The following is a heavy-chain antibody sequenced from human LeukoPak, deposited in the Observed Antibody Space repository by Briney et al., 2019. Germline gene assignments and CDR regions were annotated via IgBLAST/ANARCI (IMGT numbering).Heavy chain of an antibody. Sequence: GGSLRLSCAASGFTFSSYWMHWVRQAPGKGLVWVSRINTDGSSTSYADSVKGRFTISRDNAKNTLYLQMNSLRAEDTAVYYCARDSGGSSNFDYWGQGTLVTVSS. CDR3: ARDSGGSSNFDY. D-gene: IGHD1-26*01. J-gene: IGHJ4*02. CDR1: GFTFSSYW. V-gene: IGHV3-74*01. CDR2: INTDGSST.